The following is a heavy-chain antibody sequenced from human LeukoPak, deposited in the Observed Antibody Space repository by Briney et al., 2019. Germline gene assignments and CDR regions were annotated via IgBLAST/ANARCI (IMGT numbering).Heavy chain of an antibody. CDR1: GFTFGDYA. D-gene: IGHD3-3*01. V-gene: IGHV3-49*04. CDR2: IRSKAYGGTT. Sequence: GGSLRLSCTTSGFTFGDYAMTWVRQAPGKGLEWVGFIRSKAYGGTTEYAASVKGRFTISRDDSKSIAYLQMNSLKSEDTGVYYRIRDRSNDFWGGNVRMDYWGQGTLVTVSS. J-gene: IGHJ4*02. CDR3: IRDRSNDFWGGNVRMDY.